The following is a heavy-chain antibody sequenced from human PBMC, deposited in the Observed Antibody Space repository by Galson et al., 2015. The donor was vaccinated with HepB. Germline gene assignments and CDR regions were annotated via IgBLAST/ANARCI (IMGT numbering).Heavy chain of an antibody. CDR1: GYTFTSYG. CDR3: ARVGITGMGEEVYYFDY. V-gene: IGHV1-18*01. Sequence: SVKVSCKASGYTFTSYGISWVRQAPGQGLEWMGWISAYNGNTNYAQKLQGRVTMTTDTSTSTAYMELRSLRSDDTAVYYCARVGITGMGEEVYYFDYWGRGTLVTVSS. J-gene: IGHJ4*02. D-gene: IGHD1-20*01. CDR2: ISAYNGNT.